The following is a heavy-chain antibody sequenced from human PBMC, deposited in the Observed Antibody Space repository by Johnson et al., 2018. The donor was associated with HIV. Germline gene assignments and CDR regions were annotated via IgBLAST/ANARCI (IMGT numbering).Heavy chain of an antibody. V-gene: IGHV3-7*03. CDR3: AGAGDHDAFDI. CDR2: IKQDGSEK. J-gene: IGHJ3*02. Sequence: VQLVESGGGVVQPGGSLRLSCAASGFTFSSYWMSWVRQAPGKGLEWVANIKQDGSEKYYADSVKGRFTISRDNSKNTLYLQMNSLRAEDTAVYYCAGAGDHDAFDIWGQGTMVTVSS. CDR1: GFTFSSYW. D-gene: IGHD7-27*01.